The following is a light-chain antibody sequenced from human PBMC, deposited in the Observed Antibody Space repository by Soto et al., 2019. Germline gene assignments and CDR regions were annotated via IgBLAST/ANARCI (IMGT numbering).Light chain of an antibody. CDR3: AAWDDNVYV. CDR2: LNT. J-gene: IGLJ1*01. Sequence: QSVLTQPPSASGTRGQRVIISCSGGSSNIGRNPVNWYQKFPGTAPKLLISLNTQRPSGVPDRFSGSKSGTSASLAISGLRSEDEADYYCAAWDDNVYVFGTGTKVTVL. CDR1: SSNIGRNP. V-gene: IGLV1-44*01.